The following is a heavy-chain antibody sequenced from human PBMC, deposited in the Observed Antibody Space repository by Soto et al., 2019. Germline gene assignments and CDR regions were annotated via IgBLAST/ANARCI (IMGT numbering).Heavy chain of an antibody. V-gene: IGHV3-23*01. J-gene: IGHJ4*02. CDR3: ARGGDTAMVLDY. CDR1: GFGFTFSTSA. CDR2: IRESGRTT. Sequence: GGSLRLSCAASGFGFTFSTSAMSWVRQAPGKGLEWVSTIRESGRTTHYANSVKGRFTISRDTSKNMLYLQMNSLRAEDTAVYYCARGGDTAMVLDYWGQGTLVTVSS. D-gene: IGHD5-18*01.